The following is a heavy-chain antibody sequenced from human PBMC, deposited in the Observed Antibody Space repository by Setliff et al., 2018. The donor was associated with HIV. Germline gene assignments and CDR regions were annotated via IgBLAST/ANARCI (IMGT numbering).Heavy chain of an antibody. V-gene: IGHV4-34*01. CDR3: ARGFSGDYVFTGYMGV. Sequence: LSLTCAVYGGSLSGYYWSWIRQAPGKGLEWIGEINHRGRTRYNPSLKSRVTISVETSKNQFSLRVNSVTAADTAFYYCARGFSGDYVFTGYMGVWGKGTTVTVSS. CDR2: INHRGRT. CDR1: GGSLSGYY. J-gene: IGHJ6*03. D-gene: IGHD3-3*01.